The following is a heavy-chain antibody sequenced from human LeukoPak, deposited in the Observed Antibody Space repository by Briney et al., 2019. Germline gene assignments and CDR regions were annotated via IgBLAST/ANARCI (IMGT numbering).Heavy chain of an antibody. CDR1: GYTFTGYY. D-gene: IGHD3-10*01. J-gene: IGHJ4*02. V-gene: IGHV1-2*06. CDR3: ARGDPGFGEFYGY. CDR2: INPNSGGT. Sequence: ASVKVSCKASGYTFTGYYMHWLRQAPGQGLEWMGRINPNSGGTNYAQKVQGRVTMTRDTSISTAYMELSRLRSDDTAVYYCARGDPGFGEFYGYWGQGTLVTVSS.